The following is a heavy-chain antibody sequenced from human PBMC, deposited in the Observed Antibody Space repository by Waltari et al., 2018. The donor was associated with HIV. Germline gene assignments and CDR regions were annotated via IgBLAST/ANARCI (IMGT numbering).Heavy chain of an antibody. V-gene: IGHV4-38-2*02. CDR1: GYSISIRYS. CDR3: ARCYDSSGYYSPFDY. J-gene: IGHJ4*02. D-gene: IGHD3-22*01. Sequence: QVQLQEPGPGLVKPSETLSLTCTYSGYSISIRYSWGWIRPPPGKGLEWIGSIYHSGITYYNPSLKIRVTISVDTSKNQFSLKLSSVTAADTAVYYCARCYDSSGYYSPFDYWGQGTLVTVSS. CDR2: IYHSGIT.